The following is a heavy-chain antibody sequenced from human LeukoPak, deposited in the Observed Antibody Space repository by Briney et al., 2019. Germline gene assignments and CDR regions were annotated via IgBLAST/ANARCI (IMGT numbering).Heavy chain of an antibody. J-gene: IGHJ3*02. D-gene: IGHD5-18*01. CDR2: ITACNGNT. V-gene: IGHV1-18*01. CDR3: ARDSARGYSYGYNAFDI. Sequence: ASVKDSCKASGYNFRNYGIGWVRQAPRQGLEWMGWITACNGNTNYAQKVQGRVTMTTDTSTSTAYMELRSLRSDDTAVYFCARDSARGYSYGYNAFDIWGQGTMVTVSS. CDR1: GYNFRNYG.